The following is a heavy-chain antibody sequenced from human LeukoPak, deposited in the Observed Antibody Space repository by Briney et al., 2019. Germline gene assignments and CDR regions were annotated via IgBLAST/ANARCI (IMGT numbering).Heavy chain of an antibody. V-gene: IGHV3-21*01. CDR3: ASGITYYYDSSGQLSLDAFDI. CDR1: GFTFGSYS. CDR2: ISSSSSYI. J-gene: IGHJ3*02. Sequence: GGSLRLSCAASGFTFGSYSMNWVRQAPGKGLEWVSSISSSSSYIYYADSVKGRFTISRDNAKNSLYLQMNSLRAEDTAVYYCASGITYYYDSSGQLSLDAFDIWGQGTMVTVSS. D-gene: IGHD3-22*01.